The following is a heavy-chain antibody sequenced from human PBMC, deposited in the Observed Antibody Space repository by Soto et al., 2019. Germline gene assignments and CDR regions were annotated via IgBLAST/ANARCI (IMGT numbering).Heavy chain of an antibody. Sequence: SETLSLTYTVSRGAISSGGYYWSCIRQHPGKGLEWIGYIYYTGGTYCNPSLKSRVSISVDTSKNQFSLKLSSVTAADTAVYYCARCHVSLGDFDYWSQGTLVTVSS. J-gene: IGHJ4*02. D-gene: IGHD3-16*01. CDR2: IYYTGGT. CDR3: ARCHVSLGDFDY. CDR1: RGAISSGGYY. V-gene: IGHV4-31*03.